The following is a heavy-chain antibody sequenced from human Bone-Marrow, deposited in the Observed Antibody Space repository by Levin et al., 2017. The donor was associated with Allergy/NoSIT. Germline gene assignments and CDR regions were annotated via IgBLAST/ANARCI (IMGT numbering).Heavy chain of an antibody. CDR2: FDREDGET. V-gene: IGHV1-24*01. CDR1: GYTLTELS. Sequence: ASVPVSCKVSGYTLTELSIHWVRQAPGKGLAWLGTFDREDGETVYAQKFQGRVTMTEDTSRDTAYMELSSLRSEDTAIYYCATDFLAAAGVFDYWGQGTLVTVSS. CDR3: ATDFLAAAGVFDY. J-gene: IGHJ4*02. D-gene: IGHD6-25*01.